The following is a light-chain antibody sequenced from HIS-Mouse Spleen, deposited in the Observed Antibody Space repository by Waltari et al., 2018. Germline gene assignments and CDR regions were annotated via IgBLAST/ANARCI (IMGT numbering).Light chain of an antibody. J-gene: IGLJ3*02. CDR1: ALPKQY. V-gene: IGLV3-25*03. CDR3: QSADSSGTNWV. CDR2: KDS. Sequence: SYELTQPPSVSVSPGPPARITCSGAALPKQYAYWYQQKPGQAPVLVIYKDSERPSGIPERFSGSSSGTTVTLTISGVQAEDEADYYCQSADSSGTNWVFGGGTKLTVL.